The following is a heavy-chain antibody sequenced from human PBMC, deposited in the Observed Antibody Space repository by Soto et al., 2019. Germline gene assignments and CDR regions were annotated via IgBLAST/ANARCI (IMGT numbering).Heavy chain of an antibody. CDR1: GGSISSYY. J-gene: IGHJ4*02. CDR2: IYYSGSSGST. V-gene: IGHV4-59*01. Sequence: QVQLQESGPGLVKPSETLSLTCTVSGGSISSYYWSWIRQPPGKGLEWIGYIYYSGSSGSTKYNPTLKRQGTIQVAASKNQSPLDLRSVTAADTAVFYCARGGGTTVTPFDYWGQGTLVSVSS. D-gene: IGHD4-17*01. CDR3: ARGGGTTVTPFDY.